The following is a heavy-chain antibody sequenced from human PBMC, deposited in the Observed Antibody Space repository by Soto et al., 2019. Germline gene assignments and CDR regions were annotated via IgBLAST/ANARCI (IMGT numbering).Heavy chain of an antibody. Sequence: LRLSCAASGFTFSSYSMNWVRQAPGKGLEWVSYISSRSSTIYYADSVKGRFTISRDNAKNSLYLQMNSLRDEDTAVYYCARDPGSGSYFEAFDIWGQGTMVTVSS. J-gene: IGHJ3*02. CDR1: GFTFSSYS. CDR3: ARDPGSGSYFEAFDI. CDR2: ISSRSSTI. V-gene: IGHV3-48*02. D-gene: IGHD1-26*01.